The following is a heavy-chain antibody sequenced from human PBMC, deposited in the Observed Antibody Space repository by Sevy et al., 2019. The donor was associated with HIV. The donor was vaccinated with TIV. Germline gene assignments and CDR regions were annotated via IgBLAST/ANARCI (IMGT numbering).Heavy chain of an antibody. D-gene: IGHD3-22*01. V-gene: IGHV5-51*01. J-gene: IGHJ4*02. CDR3: AINYYDSSGSPSY. Sequence: GESLKISCKGFGYSFTNYWAAWVRQMPGKGLEWMGIIYPGDSDTRYSPSFQGQVTFSADKSISPAYLQWSSLKASDTAMYYCAINYYDSSGSPSYWGQGTLVTVSS. CDR2: IYPGDSDT. CDR1: GYSFTNYW.